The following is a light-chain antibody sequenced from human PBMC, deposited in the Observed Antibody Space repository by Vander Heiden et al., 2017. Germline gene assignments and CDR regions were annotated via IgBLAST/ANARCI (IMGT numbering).Light chain of an antibody. CDR2: WAS. J-gene: IGKJ4*01. CDR3: QQYYTMPLT. Sequence: DTVITHSPDSLSVSLGESATIDCKASQSVLYSYNNKNSLAWYQQKPGQAPKLLIHWASTRESGVPDRFSGSGSGTDFTLTISSLQAEDVAVYYCQQYYTMPLTFGGGTKVEIK. CDR1: QSVLYSYNNKNS. V-gene: IGKV4-1*01.